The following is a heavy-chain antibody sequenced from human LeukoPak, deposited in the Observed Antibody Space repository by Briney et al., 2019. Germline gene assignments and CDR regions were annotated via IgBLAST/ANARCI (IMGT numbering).Heavy chain of an antibody. CDR2: INPNSGAT. V-gene: IGHV1-2*02. CDR1: GYTFTDYY. Sequence: ASVNVSCKASGYTFTDYYLHWVRRAPGQGLEWMGWINPNSGATSYAQKFQGRVTMTRDTSISTAYMELSRLRSDDTAVYYCARDLGVITNYWGQGTLVTVSS. CDR3: ARDLGVITNY. D-gene: IGHD2-21*01. J-gene: IGHJ4*02.